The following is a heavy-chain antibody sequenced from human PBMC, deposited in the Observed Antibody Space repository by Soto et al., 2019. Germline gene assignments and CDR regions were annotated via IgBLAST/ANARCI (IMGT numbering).Heavy chain of an antibody. CDR1: GFTFSDYY. D-gene: IGHD2-15*01. Sequence: GSLRLSCAASGFTFSDYYMSWIRQAPGKGLEWVSYISSSGSTIYYADSVKGRFTISRDNAKNSLYLQMNSLRAEDTAVYYCARDIVVVVAATFYYYYGMDVWGQGTTVTVSS. CDR2: ISSSGSTI. V-gene: IGHV3-11*01. CDR3: ARDIVVVVAATFYYYYGMDV. J-gene: IGHJ6*02.